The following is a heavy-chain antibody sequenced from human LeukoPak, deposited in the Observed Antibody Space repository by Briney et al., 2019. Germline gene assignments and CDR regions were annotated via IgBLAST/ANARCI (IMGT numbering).Heavy chain of an antibody. D-gene: IGHD3-9*01. CDR2: ISGSGGST. J-gene: IGHJ4*02. CDR3: AKSSIPRQIRYFDY. CDR1: GFTVSSNY. V-gene: IGHV3-23*01. Sequence: PGGSLRLSCAASGFTVSSNYMSWVRQAPGKGLEWVSAISGSGGSTYYADSVKGRFTISRDNSKNTLYLQMNSLRAEDTAVYYCAKSSIPRQIRYFDYWGQGTLVTVSS.